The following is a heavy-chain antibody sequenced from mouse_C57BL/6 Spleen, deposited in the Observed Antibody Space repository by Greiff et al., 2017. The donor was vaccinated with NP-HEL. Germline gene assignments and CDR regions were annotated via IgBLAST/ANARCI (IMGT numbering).Heavy chain of an antibody. V-gene: IGHV1-64*01. J-gene: IGHJ3*01. Sequence: VQLQQPGAELVKPGASVKLSCKASGYTFTSYWMHWVKQRPGQGLEWIGMIHPNSGSTNYNEKFKSKATLTVDKSSSTAYMQLSSLTSEDSAVYYCAREWYYGSSPAWFAYWGQGTLVTVSA. D-gene: IGHD1-1*01. CDR2: IHPNSGST. CDR1: GYTFTSYW. CDR3: AREWYYGSSPAWFAY.